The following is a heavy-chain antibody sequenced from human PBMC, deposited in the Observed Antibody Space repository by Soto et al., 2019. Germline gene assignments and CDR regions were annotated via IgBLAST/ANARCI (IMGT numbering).Heavy chain of an antibody. CDR2: SKSKSDGGST. D-gene: IGHD3-22*01. CDR3: TTDFHTSGYYFPDAFGI. V-gene: IGHV3-15*01. CDR1: GFDFTKAS. Sequence: GGSLRLSCEAVGFDFTKASMTWVRQVSGKGLEWVGHSKSKSDGGSTDYSASVRDRFIISRDDSRNAVFLQMSSLKTEDTAVYYCTTDFHTSGYYFPDAFGIWGQGTAVPVPS. J-gene: IGHJ3*02.